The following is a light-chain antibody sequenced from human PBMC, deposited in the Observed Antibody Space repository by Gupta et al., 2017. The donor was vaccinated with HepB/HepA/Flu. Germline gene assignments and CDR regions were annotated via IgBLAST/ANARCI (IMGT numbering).Light chain of an antibody. CDR1: QSISSY. V-gene: IGKV1-39*01. CDR3: QQSYSTPQA. J-gene: IGKJ1*01. CDR2: AAS. Sequence: DIHITQSPSSLSASVGDRVTITCRASQSISSYLNWYQQKPGKATKLLIYAASSLQSGVPSRFSGSGSGTDFTLTISSLQPEDFATYYCQQSYSTPQAFGQGTKVEIK.